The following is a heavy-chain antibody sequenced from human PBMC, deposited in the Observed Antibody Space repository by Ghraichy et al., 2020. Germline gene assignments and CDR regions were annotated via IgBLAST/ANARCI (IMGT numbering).Heavy chain of an antibody. CDR2: INHSGST. J-gene: IGHJ3*02. CDR1: GGSFSGYY. D-gene: IGHD5-18*01. CDR3: ARAHYQLWLFYGDNTAGDAFDI. V-gene: IGHV4-34*01. Sequence: SETLSLTCAVYGGSFSGYYWSWIRQPPGKGLEWIGEINHSGSTNYNPSLKSRVTISVDTSKNQFSLKLSSVTAADTAVYYCARAHYQLWLFYGDNTAGDAFDIWGQWTMVTVSS.